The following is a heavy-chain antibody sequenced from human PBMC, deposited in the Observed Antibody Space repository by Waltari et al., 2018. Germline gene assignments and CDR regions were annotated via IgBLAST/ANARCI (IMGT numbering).Heavy chain of an antibody. CDR1: GGSISSGGYY. CDR3: ARGDAGDYYGMDV. D-gene: IGHD7-27*01. CDR2: IYYSGST. Sequence: QVQLQESGPGLVKPSQTLSLTCTVSGGSISSGGYYWRWIRQHPGKGLEWIGYIYYSGSTYYNPSLKSLVTISVDTSKNQFSLKLSSVTAADTAVYYCARGDAGDYYGMDVWGQGTTVTVSS. J-gene: IGHJ6*02. V-gene: IGHV4-31*01.